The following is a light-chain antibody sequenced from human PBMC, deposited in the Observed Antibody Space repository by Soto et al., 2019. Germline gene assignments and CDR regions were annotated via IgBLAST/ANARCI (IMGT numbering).Light chain of an antibody. CDR3: QHYNSYSEA. CDR1: QSVRIW. Sequence: DIQMTQSPSTRAASVVERVTITFLASQSVRIWFAWYQQQPGKAPNLLIYSASSLQSGVPSRFSGSGSGTEFTLTISSLQPDDFATYYCQHYNSYSEAFGQGTKVDI. V-gene: IGKV1-5*01. CDR2: SAS. J-gene: IGKJ1*01.